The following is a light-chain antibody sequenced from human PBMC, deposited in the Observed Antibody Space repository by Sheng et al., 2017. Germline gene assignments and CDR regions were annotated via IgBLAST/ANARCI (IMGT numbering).Light chain of an antibody. J-gene: IGKJ4*01. CDR3: QQYGSSPRLT. V-gene: IGKV3-20*01. Sequence: IVMTQSPAIVSLSPGERATLSCRASQSVSSSYLAWYQQKPGQAPRLLMYAASSRATGIPDRFSGSGSGTDFSLTISRLEPEDFAVYYCQQYGSSPRLTFGGGTKVEIK. CDR1: QSVSSSY. CDR2: AAS.